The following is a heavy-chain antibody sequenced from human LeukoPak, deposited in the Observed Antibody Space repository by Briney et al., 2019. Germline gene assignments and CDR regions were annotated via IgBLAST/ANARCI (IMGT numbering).Heavy chain of an antibody. CDR3: VSFYETY. D-gene: IGHD2-2*01. CDR2: INGDGSWT. J-gene: IGHJ4*02. V-gene: IGHV3-74*01. CDR1: GNYW. Sequence: GGSLRLSCAASGNYWMHWVRQAPGKGLVWVSHINGDGSWTTYADSVKGRFTTSKDNAKNTVYLQMNNLRAEDTAVYYCVSFYETYWGRGTLVTVSS.